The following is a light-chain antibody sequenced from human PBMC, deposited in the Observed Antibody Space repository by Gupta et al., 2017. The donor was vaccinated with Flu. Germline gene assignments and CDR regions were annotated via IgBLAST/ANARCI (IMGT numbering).Light chain of an antibody. CDR3: PYCDSSNHWV. Sequence: NFMLTQPHSVSESPGRPVDISCTRSSGSIASYYVQWYRQRPGSSHTIGSLDEKHRRSGVPDRFSGSIDRSSNAESLTISGLKTEDEADDDCPYCDSSNHWVFGGGTKLSVL. V-gene: IGLV6-57*01. CDR2: DEK. J-gene: IGLJ3*02. CDR1: SGSIASYY.